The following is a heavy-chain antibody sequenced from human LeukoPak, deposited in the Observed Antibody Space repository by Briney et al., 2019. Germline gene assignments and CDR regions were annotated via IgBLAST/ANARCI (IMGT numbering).Heavy chain of an antibody. CDR3: ARVPGYSSGWEHDY. D-gene: IGHD6-19*01. J-gene: IGHJ4*02. V-gene: IGHV4-39*07. CDR1: GGSISSTIYY. CDR2: IYYRGST. Sequence: PSETLSLTCTVSGGSISSTIYYWGWIRQPPGKGLEWIGSIYYRGSTYYNPSLKSRVAISVDTSKNQFSLKLSSVTAADTAVYYCARVPGYSSGWEHDYWGQGTLVTVSS.